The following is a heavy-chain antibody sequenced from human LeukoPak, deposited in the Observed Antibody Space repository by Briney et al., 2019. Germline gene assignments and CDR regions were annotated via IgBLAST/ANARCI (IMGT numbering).Heavy chain of an antibody. Sequence: GGSLRLSCAASGFTFNSYAMSWVRQAPRKGLEWVSAISGSGGSTYYADFLKGRCTISRDNSKNPLHLQMDSLRAEYPAVYYFSIETIAGGGGAFDIWGQGTMVTVSS. CDR3: SIETIAGGGGAFDI. CDR1: GFTFNSYA. J-gene: IGHJ3*02. D-gene: IGHD3-16*01. V-gene: IGHV3-23*01. CDR2: ISGSGGST.